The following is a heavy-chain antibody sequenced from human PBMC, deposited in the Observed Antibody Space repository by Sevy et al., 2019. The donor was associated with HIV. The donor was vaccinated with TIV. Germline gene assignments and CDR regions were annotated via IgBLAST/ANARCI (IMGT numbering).Heavy chain of an antibody. CDR3: ARDMLGYCSSTSCYAEGYFDY. D-gene: IGHD2-2*01. J-gene: IGHJ4*02. CDR2: IYYSGST. V-gene: IGHV4-59*01. CDR1: GGSISSYY. Sequence: SETLSLTCTVSGGSISSYYWSWIRQPPGKGLEWIGYIYYSGSTNYNPSLKSRVTISVDTSKNQFSLKLSSVTAVDTVVYYCARDMLGYCSSTSCYAEGYFDYWGQGTLVTVSS.